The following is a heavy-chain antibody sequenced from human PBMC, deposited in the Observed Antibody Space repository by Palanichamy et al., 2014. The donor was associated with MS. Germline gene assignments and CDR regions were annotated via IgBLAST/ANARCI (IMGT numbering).Heavy chain of an antibody. Sequence: EVQLVESGGGLVQPGGSLRLSCAVSGFTFSSYSMNRVRQAPGKGLEWVSYISSSSSTIYYADSVKGRFTISRDNAKNSLYLQMNSLRVEDTAVYYCARTTIFGVVIPYDYWGQGTLVTVSS. CDR2: ISSSSSTI. CDR1: GFTFSSYS. CDR3: ARTTIFGVVIPYDY. V-gene: IGHV3-48*01. J-gene: IGHJ4*02. D-gene: IGHD3-3*01.